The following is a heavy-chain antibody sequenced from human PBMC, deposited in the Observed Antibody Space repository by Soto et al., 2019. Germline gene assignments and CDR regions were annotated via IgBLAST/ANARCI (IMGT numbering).Heavy chain of an antibody. CDR3: AKERYCSATSCYGGFDV. D-gene: IGHD2-2*01. J-gene: IGHJ3*01. CDR2: ISGGGANT. Sequence: GGSLRLSCAASGFSFSSYAMSWVRQAPGRGLEWVSTISGGGANTQYAESVKGRFTISRDNSKNTLHLQMNTLRADDTALYYCAKERYCSATSCYGGFDVWGQGTVVTVSS. V-gene: IGHV3-23*01. CDR1: GFSFSSYA.